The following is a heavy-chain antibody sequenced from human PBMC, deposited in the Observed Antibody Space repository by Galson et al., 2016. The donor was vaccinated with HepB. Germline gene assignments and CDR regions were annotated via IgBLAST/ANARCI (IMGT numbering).Heavy chain of an antibody. CDR3: AKDHRGELPEQFDY. Sequence: SLRLSCAASGFTFSSYAMSWVRQAPGKGLEWVSAISGSGATTHYADSVKGRLTISRDNSRNTLYLQMDNLRAEDTAVYYCAKDHRGELPEQFDYWGQGTLVTVSS. D-gene: IGHD1-26*01. V-gene: IGHV3-23*01. CDR1: GFTFSSYA. J-gene: IGHJ4*02. CDR2: ISGSGATT.